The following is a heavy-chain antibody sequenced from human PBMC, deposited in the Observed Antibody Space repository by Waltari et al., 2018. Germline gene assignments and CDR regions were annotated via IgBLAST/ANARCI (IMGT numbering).Heavy chain of an antibody. CDR2: ISGSGGST. V-gene: IGHV3-23*01. D-gene: IGHD6-6*01. CDR1: GFTFSSYA. CDR3: AKDYRYSSSSQEVYYYYGMDV. Sequence: EVQLLESGGGLVQPGGSLRLSCAASGFTFSSYAMSWVRQAPGKGLDGVSAISGSGGSTYYADSVKGRFTISRDNSKNTLYLQMNSLRAEDTAVYYCAKDYRYSSSSQEVYYYYGMDVWGQGTTVTVSS. J-gene: IGHJ6*02.